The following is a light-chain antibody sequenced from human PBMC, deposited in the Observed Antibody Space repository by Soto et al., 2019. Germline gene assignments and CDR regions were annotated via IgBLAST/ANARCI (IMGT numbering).Light chain of an antibody. Sequence: EIVMTQSPATLSVSPGERATLSFRASRSVGSDLAWYQQKPGQAPRLVIYDIFTRATGFPTRISGSGSGTEFTLTISSLQSEDFAVYYCQQRSNWPSFGPGTKVDI. CDR1: RSVGSD. J-gene: IGKJ3*01. CDR3: QQRSNWPS. V-gene: IGKV3-15*01. CDR2: DIF.